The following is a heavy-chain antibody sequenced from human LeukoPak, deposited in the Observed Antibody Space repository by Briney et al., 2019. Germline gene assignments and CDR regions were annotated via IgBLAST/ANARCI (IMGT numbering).Heavy chain of an antibody. CDR3: AREAW. CDR2: IKQDGSEK. V-gene: IGHV3-7*01. Sequence: GGSLRLSCAASGFTFGNYWMSWVRQAPGKGLEWVANIKQDGSEKYYVDSVKGRFTISRDNAKNSLYLQMNSLRAEDTAVYYCAREAWWGQGTLVTVSS. CDR1: GFTFGNYW. J-gene: IGHJ4*02.